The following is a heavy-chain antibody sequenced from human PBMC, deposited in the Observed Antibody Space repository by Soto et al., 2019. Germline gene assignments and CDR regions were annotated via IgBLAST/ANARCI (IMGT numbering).Heavy chain of an antibody. CDR3: ARESGAGTDKWFEP. Sequence: SETLSLTCTVSGGSISTYYWNWIRQPAGKRLEWLGRIYTSGYTKYNPSLKSRVTMSLDTSKRQFSLKLSSVTAADTAVHYCARESGAGTDKWFEPWGQGILVTVSS. CDR2: IYTSGYT. CDR1: GGSISTYY. V-gene: IGHV4-4*07. D-gene: IGHD6-19*01. J-gene: IGHJ5*02.